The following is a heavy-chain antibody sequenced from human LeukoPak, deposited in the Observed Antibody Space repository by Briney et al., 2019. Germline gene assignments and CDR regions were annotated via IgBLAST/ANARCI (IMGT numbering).Heavy chain of an antibody. CDR1: GGSISSYY. D-gene: IGHD6-6*01. V-gene: IGHV4-59*01. CDR2: IYPSEST. CDR3: ARDSSNIASRYLHY. Sequence: SETLSLTCTVSGGSISSYYWSWIRQPPGRGLEWIGYIYPSESTNYNPSLRSRVTISVDSSKNQFSLKQSFVAAAGTAVYYSARDSSNIASRYLHYWDQGTLVTVSS. J-gene: IGHJ4*02.